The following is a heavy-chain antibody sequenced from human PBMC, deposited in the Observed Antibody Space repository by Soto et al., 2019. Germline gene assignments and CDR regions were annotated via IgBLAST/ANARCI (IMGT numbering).Heavy chain of an antibody. V-gene: IGHV4-30-4*01. Sequence: SETLSLTCTVSGGSISSGDYYWSWIRQPPGKGLEWIGYIYYSGSTYYNPSLKSRVTISVDTSKNQFSLKLISATAAATAVYYCARDGDYGDSTHSFDYWGQGTLVTVSS. CDR2: IYYSGST. J-gene: IGHJ4*02. D-gene: IGHD4-17*01. CDR3: ARDGDYGDSTHSFDY. CDR1: GGSISSGDYY.